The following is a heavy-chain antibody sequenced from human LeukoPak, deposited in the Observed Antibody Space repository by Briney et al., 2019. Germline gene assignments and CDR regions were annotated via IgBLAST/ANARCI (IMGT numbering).Heavy chain of an antibody. CDR3: ARVRTTGSYYGMDV. Sequence: GGSLRLSCAASGFIFSSNGMHWVRRAPGKGLEWVAFIWFDGRSEDYVDSVKGRFTISRDNSKNMLYLQMNSLRAEDTAVYYCARVRTTGSYYGMDVWGQGTTVTVSS. J-gene: IGHJ6*02. CDR1: GFIFSSNG. D-gene: IGHD3-10*01. V-gene: IGHV3-33*01. CDR2: IWFDGRSE.